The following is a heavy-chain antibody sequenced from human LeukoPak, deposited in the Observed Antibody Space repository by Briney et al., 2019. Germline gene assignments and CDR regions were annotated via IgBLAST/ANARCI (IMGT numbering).Heavy chain of an antibody. CDR2: IYTNGRDT. CDR3: AHLVWEYVGGLDV. CDR1: GFTFNNAW. Sequence: PGGSLRLSCAASGFTFNNAWMNWVRQVPGKGLEWVSGIYTNGRDTRCADSVKGRFTISRDNSKNTLYLQMHSLRVEDTAVYYCAHLVWEYVGGLDVWGQGTTVTVSS. J-gene: IGHJ6*02. D-gene: IGHD1-26*01. V-gene: IGHV3-23*05.